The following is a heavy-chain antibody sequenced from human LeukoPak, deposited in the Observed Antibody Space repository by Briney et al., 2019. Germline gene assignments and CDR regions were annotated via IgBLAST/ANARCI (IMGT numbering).Heavy chain of an antibody. D-gene: IGHD3-22*01. CDR3: ARQYRYYYDSSGYVDY. CDR1: GYTFTSYY. CDR2: INPSGGST. J-gene: IGHJ4*02. Sequence: ASVKVSCKASGYTFTSYYMHWVRQAPGQGLEWMGIINPSGGSTSYAQKFQGRVTMTRDMSTSTVYMELSSLRSEDTAVYYCARQYRYYYDSSGYVDYWGQGTLVTVSS. V-gene: IGHV1-46*01.